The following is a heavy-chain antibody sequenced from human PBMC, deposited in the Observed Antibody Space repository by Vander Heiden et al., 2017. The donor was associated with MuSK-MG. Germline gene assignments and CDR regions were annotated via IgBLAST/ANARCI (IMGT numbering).Heavy chain of an antibody. CDR1: GFTFSNYA. D-gene: IGHD1-26*01. J-gene: IGHJ4*02. CDR3: AKEAVGAWFDY. V-gene: IGHV3-23*01. Sequence: EVQLLESGGGLVQPGGSLRLSCAASGFTFSNYAMSWVRQAPGKGLEWVSAIGGSDDSTYDADSVKGRFTISRDNSKNTLYVKMKRMRAEDTAVYYSAKEAVGAWFDYWGQGTLVTVSS. CDR2: IGGSDDST.